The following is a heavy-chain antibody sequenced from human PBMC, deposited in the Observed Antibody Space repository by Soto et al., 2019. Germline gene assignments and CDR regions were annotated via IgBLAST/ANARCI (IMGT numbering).Heavy chain of an antibody. CDR2: ISPNSGGT. D-gene: IGHD3-3*01. CDR1: GYTFIGYY. Sequence: ASVQDSCQATGYTFIGYYMHWVRQAPGQALVWMGWISPNSGGTNYAQKFQGRVTMTRDTSISTAYMELSRLSSDDTAVYYCARDRYDFWSGYFWYFDLWGRGTLVTVSS. J-gene: IGHJ2*01. CDR3: ARDRYDFWSGYFWYFDL. V-gene: IGHV1-2*02.